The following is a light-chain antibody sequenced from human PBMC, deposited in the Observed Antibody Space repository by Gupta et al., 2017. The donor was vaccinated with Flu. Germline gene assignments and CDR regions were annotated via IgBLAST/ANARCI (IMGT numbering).Light chain of an antibody. J-gene: IGLJ2*01. CDR1: SLGERY. CDR3: QAWHSSTAV. V-gene: IGLV3-1*01. Sequence: SYEPTQPPSVSVSPGQTASISCSGDSLGERYVCWYQQKPGQSPVLVIYQDTKRPSGIPERFYGSNSGNAATLTISGTQAMDEADYYCQAWHSSTAVFGGGTKLTVL. CDR2: QDT.